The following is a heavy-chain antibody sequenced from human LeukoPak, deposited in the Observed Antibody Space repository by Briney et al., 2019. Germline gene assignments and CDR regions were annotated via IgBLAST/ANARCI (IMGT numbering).Heavy chain of an antibody. CDR1: GYTFTSYY. D-gene: IGHD2-2*02. J-gene: IGHJ5*02. Sequence: ASVTVSCKASGYTFTSYYMHWVRQAPGQGLEWMGIINPSGGSTSYAQKFQGRVIMTRDMSTSTVYMELSSLRSEDTAVYYCARDLDIVVVPAAIRAGPPSGFDPWGQGTLVTVSS. CDR3: ARDLDIVVVPAAIRAGPPSGFDP. CDR2: INPSGGST. V-gene: IGHV1-46*01.